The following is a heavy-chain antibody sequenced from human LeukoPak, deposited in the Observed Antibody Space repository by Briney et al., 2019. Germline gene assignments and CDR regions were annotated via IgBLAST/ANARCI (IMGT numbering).Heavy chain of an antibody. V-gene: IGHV3-30-3*01. CDR3: AREDHSNYNY. CDR2: ISDDGISK. J-gene: IGHJ4*02. D-gene: IGHD4-11*01. CDR1: GFTFKTYA. Sequence: PGGSLRLSCAVSGFTFKTYAIFWVRQAPGMGLEWVALISDDGISKYYADSVKGRFTLSRDSTKNTVYLQMNSLKAEDTAVYFCAREDHSNYNYWGQGTLVTVSS.